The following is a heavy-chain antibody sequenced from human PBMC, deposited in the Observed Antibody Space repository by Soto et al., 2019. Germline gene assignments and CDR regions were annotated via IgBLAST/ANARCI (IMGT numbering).Heavy chain of an antibody. J-gene: IGHJ3*02. V-gene: IGHV3-30-3*01. CDR2: VSYDGNNN. Sequence: GGSLRLSCAASGFPSSNYAMHWVRQAPGKGLEWVAVVSYDGNNNYYAGSVKGRFTISRDNSRNTLYLQMHSLRTEDTAVYFCATVVVVIHANSPDGFDIWGQGTKVTVSS. D-gene: IGHD2-15*01. CDR3: ATVVVVIHANSPDGFDI. CDR1: GFPSSNYA.